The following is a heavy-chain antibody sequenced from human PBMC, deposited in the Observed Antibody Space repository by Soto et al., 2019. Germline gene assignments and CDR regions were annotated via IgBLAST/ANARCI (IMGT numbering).Heavy chain of an antibody. CDR1: GFTFSNYA. CDR3: AKVFSPEGGNYFDH. J-gene: IGHJ4*02. CDR2: ISNSFSDGNT. V-gene: IGHV3-23*01. Sequence: EVQLLESGGGLVQPGGSLRLSCAASGFTFSNYAMDWVRQAPGKGLEWVSAISNSFSDGNTHYADSVKGRFTISRDNDKNTVFLEMNSPRAEDTAVYYCAKVFSPEGGNYFDHWGQGTLVTVSS.